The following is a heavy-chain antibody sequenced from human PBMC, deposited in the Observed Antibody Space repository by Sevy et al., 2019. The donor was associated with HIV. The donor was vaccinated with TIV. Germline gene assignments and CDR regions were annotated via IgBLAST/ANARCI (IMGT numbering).Heavy chain of an antibody. CDR2: ITSSSRFR. CDR3: ARSGGLVDGGMDV. CDR1: GFTFNNYN. J-gene: IGHJ6*02. Sequence: GGSLRLSCAASGFTFNNYNMNWVRQAPGKGLAWVSSITSSSRFRYYADSLKGRLTISRDDATNSVFLQINSLRVEDTAIYYCARSGGLVDGGMDVWDQGTTVTVSS. D-gene: IGHD3-16*01. V-gene: IGHV3-21*01.